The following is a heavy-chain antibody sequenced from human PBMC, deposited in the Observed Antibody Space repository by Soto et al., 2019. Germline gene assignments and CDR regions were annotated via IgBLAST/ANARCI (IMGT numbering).Heavy chain of an antibody. V-gene: IGHV4-39*01. J-gene: IGHJ4*02. CDR3: ARPAVHSGGLTAY. CDR2: LYYSAST. Sequence: QLQLQESGPGLVKPSETLSLTCTVSGGSISSSSYYWGWIRQPPGKGRKWIGSLYYSASTYYHRPLNSPATISVDTSRNQFSLHLISVTAAPAAVSYCARPAVHSGGLTAYWGQRTVVTVSP. D-gene: IGHD6-19*01. CDR1: GGSISSSSYY.